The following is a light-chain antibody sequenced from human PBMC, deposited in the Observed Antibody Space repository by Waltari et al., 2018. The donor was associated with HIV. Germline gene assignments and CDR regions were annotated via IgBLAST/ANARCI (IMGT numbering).Light chain of an antibody. Sequence: EILLTQSPGTLSLSPGERATLSCRASQNLSSSSLAWCQQQPGQAPRLLLYGASSRATGIPDRFSGSGSGTDFTLTISRLEPEDFAVYYCQQYGTSPFTFGGGTKVEIK. J-gene: IGKJ4*01. CDR2: GAS. CDR1: QNLSSSS. V-gene: IGKV3-20*01. CDR3: QQYGTSPFT.